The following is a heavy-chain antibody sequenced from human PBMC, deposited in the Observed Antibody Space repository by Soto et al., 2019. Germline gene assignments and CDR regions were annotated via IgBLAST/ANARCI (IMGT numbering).Heavy chain of an antibody. Sequence: SVKVSCKASGGTFSSYTISWVRQAPGQGLEWMGRIIPILGIANYAQKFQGRVTITADKSTSTAYMELSSLRSEDTAVYYCARDREGATQDDAKQYYYYMDVWGKGTTVTVSS. J-gene: IGHJ6*03. CDR1: GGTFSSYT. CDR3: ARDREGATQDDAKQYYYYMDV. D-gene: IGHD1-1*01. CDR2: IIPILGIA. V-gene: IGHV1-69*04.